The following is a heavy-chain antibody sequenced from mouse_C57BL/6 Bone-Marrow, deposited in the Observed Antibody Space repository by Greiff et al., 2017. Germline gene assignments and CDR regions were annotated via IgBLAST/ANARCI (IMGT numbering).Heavy chain of an antibody. Sequence: QVQLQQPGAELVKPGASVKLSCKASGYTFTSYWMQWVKQRPGQGLEWIGEIDPSDSYTNYNQKFKGKATLTVDTSSSTDYMQLSSLTSEDSAVYYCARVGPDYARDYWGQGTSVTVSS. CDR2: IDPSDSYT. V-gene: IGHV1-50*01. CDR3: ARVGPDYARDY. J-gene: IGHJ4*01. CDR1: GYTFTSYW.